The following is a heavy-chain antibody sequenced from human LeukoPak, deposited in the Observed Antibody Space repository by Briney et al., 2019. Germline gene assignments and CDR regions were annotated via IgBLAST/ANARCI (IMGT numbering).Heavy chain of an antibody. CDR1: GYTFTSYY. CDR2: INPSGGST. Sequence: RASVKVSCKASGYTFTSYYMHWVRQAPGQGLEWMGIINPSGGSTSYAQKFQGRVTVTRDMSTSTVYMELSSLRSEDTAVYYCARGIGDRFRLQHVIDYWGQGTLVTVSS. D-gene: IGHD2-21*02. CDR3: ARGIGDRFRLQHVIDY. J-gene: IGHJ4*02. V-gene: IGHV1-46*01.